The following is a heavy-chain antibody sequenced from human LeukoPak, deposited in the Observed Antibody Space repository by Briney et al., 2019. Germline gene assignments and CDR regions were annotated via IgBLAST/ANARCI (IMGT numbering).Heavy chain of an antibody. CDR2: INHSGST. CDR3: ARVGRITTVRGGPNWFDP. J-gene: IGHJ5*02. CDR1: GGSFSGYY. D-gene: IGHD3-10*01. Sequence: SGTLSLTCAVYGGSFSGYYWSWIRQPPGKGLEWIGEINHSGSTNYNPSLKSRVTISVDTSKNQFSLKLSSVTAADTAVYYCARVGRITTVRGGPNWFDPWGQGTLVTVSS. V-gene: IGHV4-34*01.